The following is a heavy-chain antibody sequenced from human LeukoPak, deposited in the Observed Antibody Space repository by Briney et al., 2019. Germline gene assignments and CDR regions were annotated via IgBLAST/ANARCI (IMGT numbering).Heavy chain of an antibody. J-gene: IGHJ4*02. CDR1: GFTFSSYS. D-gene: IGHD3-10*01. CDR3: ARGHYGLDF. CDR2: ISPSGDST. Sequence: GGSLRLSCAASGFTFSSYSMNWVRQAPGKGLEWVSYISPSGDSTYYGDSVKGRFTISRDNAKNSVSLHMNSLRAEDTAVYFCARGHYGLDFWGQGTLVTVSS. V-gene: IGHV3-48*04.